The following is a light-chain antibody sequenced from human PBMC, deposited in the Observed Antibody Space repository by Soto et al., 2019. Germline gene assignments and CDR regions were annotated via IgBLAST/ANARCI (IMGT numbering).Light chain of an antibody. Sequence: QSVLTQPASVSGSPGQSITISCTGTSSDVGGYNYVSWYQQHPGKAPKLMIYEVSNRPSGISYRFSGSKSGNTASLTISGLQAADEADYYCCSYTRSSTLLFGTGTKLTVL. CDR1: SSDVGGYNY. J-gene: IGLJ1*01. V-gene: IGLV2-14*01. CDR3: CSYTRSSTLL. CDR2: EVS.